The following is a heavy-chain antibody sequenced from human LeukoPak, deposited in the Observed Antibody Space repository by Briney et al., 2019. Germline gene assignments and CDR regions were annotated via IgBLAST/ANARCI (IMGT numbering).Heavy chain of an antibody. V-gene: IGHV3-30*18. Sequence: GGSLRLSCAASGFTLSNYAMHWVRQAPGKGLEWVAVISYDGTNKYYPDSVKGRFTISRDNSYNTLYLQVDSLTAEDTAVYYCAKESTTYYYYGMHVWGQGTTVTVSS. J-gene: IGHJ6*02. CDR1: GFTLSNYA. D-gene: IGHD2/OR15-2a*01. CDR3: AKESTTYYYYGMHV. CDR2: ISYDGTNK.